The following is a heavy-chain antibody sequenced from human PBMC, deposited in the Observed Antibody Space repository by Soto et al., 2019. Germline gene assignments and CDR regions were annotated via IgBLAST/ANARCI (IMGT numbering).Heavy chain of an antibody. J-gene: IGHJ6*02. V-gene: IGHV4-30-4*01. CDR2: IFSSGTT. D-gene: IGHD3-16*01. CDR3: ARVPSPFDYYYAMDV. Sequence: PAETLSLTCTVSGDSISSGNKYWVCMGQGPGNGLELIGYIFSSGTTYYNPSLKSRLTMSLDASQNQFSLKLNSLTDADTAVYFCARVPSPFDYYYAMDVWGQGTTVTVSS. CDR1: GDSISSGNKY.